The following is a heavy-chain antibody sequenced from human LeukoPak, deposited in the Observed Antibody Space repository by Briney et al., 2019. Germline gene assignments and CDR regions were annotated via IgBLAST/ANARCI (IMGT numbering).Heavy chain of an antibody. V-gene: IGHV3-23*01. CDR2: MSGGGGST. Sequence: QSGGSLRLSCAASGFTFSSYAMSWVRQAPGKGLEWVSGMSGGGGSTYYADSVKGRFTISRDNSKNTLYLRMNSLRTEDTAVYYCAKDRGTGFLHDWTVSSWGQGTRVTVSS. J-gene: IGHJ4*02. D-gene: IGHD3/OR15-3a*01. CDR3: AKDRGTGFLHDWTVSS. CDR1: GFTFSSYA.